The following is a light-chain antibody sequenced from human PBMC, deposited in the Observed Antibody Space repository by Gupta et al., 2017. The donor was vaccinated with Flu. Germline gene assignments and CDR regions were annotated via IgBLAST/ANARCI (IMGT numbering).Light chain of an antibody. CDR3: QQYENLPT. CDR1: QDIRIY. V-gene: IGKV1-33*01. Sequence: SPSSLSASVGDRVTITCQASQDIRIYLNWYQQRPGKAPILLSYDASNLENGVPSRFSGSGSGTHFTFTISSLQPEDIATYYCQQYENLPTFGQGTKVEIK. CDR2: DAS. J-gene: IGKJ1*01.